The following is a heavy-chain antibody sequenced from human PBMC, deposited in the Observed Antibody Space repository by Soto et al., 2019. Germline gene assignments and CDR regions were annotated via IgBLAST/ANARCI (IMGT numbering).Heavy chain of an antibody. CDR1: GGSISSVDYY. D-gene: IGHD2-2*01. Sequence: PSETLSLTCTVSGGSISSVDYYWSWIRQPPGKGLEWIGYIFYNGNTHYNTSLKSRVTISIDTSKNQFSLQLSSATTADTAVYYCARGGYYSKQPHYWSQGALVTVSS. J-gene: IGHJ4*02. CDR2: IFYNGNT. V-gene: IGHV4-30-4*08. CDR3: ARGGYYSKQPHY.